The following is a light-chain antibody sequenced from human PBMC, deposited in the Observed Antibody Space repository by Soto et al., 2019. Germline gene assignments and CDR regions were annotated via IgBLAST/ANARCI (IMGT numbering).Light chain of an antibody. Sequence: EIVMTQSPLSLPVTPGEPASISCRSSQSLLQSNGNNQLGWVLQKPGQSPQLLMYLGSSRASGVPHRFRGRGSGTDFTLKISRVEPEDVGVYYCMQVLQTPPTFGGGTKVEIQ. V-gene: IGKV2-28*01. CDR2: LGS. CDR3: MQVLQTPPT. J-gene: IGKJ4*01. CDR1: QSLLQSNGNNQ.